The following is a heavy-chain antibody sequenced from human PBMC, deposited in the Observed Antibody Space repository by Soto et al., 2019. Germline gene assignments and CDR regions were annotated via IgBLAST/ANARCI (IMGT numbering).Heavy chain of an antibody. CDR3: ARDLGAPGRGSAVGYYYHYGMDV. D-gene: IGHD2-2*01. V-gene: IGHV3-7*05. Sequence: EVQLVESGGGLVQPGGSLRLSCAASEFTFSSYWMNWVRQAPGKGLEWVANIKEDGSAKYYVESVKGRFTISRDNAKNSLYLQMNSLRGEDTAVYYCARDLGAPGRGSAVGYYYHYGMDVWGQGTTVTVSS. CDR2: IKEDGSAK. CDR1: EFTFSSYW. J-gene: IGHJ6*02.